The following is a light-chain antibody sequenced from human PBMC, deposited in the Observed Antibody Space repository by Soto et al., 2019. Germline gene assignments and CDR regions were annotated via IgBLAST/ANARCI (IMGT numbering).Light chain of an antibody. CDR2: EVY. CDR3: SSYTGSNTYV. J-gene: IGLJ1*01. Sequence: QSALTQPASVSGSPGQSITISCTGTTSDVGDFYYVSWFQQHPGKAPKLLIYEVYNRPSEVSSRFSGSKSGYMASLTISGLQAEYEADYYCSSYTGSNTYVFGTGTKLTVL. V-gene: IGLV2-14*03. CDR1: TSDVGDFYY.